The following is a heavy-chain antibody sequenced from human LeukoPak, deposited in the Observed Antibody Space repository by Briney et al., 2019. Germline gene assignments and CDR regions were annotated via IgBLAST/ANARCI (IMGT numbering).Heavy chain of an antibody. CDR1: GYTFTSYG. J-gene: IGHJ4*02. CDR3: VWSYYDSSGYYYFDY. D-gene: IGHD3-22*01. CDR2: ISAYNGNT. V-gene: IGHV1-18*01. Sequence: ASVKVSCKASGYTFTSYGISWVRQAPGQGLEWMGWISAYNGNTNYAQKLQGRVTMTTDTSTSTAYMELSRLRSDDTAVYYCVWSYYDSSGYYYFDYWGQGTQVTVSS.